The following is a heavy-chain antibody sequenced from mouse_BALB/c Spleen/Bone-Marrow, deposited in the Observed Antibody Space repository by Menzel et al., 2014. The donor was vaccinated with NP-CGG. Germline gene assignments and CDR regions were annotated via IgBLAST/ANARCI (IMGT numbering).Heavy chain of an antibody. CDR2: IWGDGNT. CDR1: GFSLTGYG. D-gene: IGHD2-4*01. Sequence: QVQLKESGPGLVAPPQSLSITCTVSGFSLTGYGVNWVRQPPGKGLEWLGMIWGDGNTDYNSDLKSRLSISKDNSKSQVFLKMNSLQTDDTARYYCARVYYDYDWWYFDVWGAGTTVTVSS. V-gene: IGHV2-6-7*01. CDR3: ARVYYDYDWWYFDV. J-gene: IGHJ1*01.